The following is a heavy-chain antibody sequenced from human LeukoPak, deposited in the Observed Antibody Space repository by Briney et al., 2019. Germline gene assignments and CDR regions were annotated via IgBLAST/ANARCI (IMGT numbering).Heavy chain of an antibody. CDR3: ARGGEPLEPRDFDY. D-gene: IGHD1-1*01. CDR1: GFTFSSYS. CDR2: ISSSSSYI. V-gene: IGHV3-21*01. Sequence: PGGSLRLSCAASGFTFSSYSMNWVRQAPGKGLEWVSSISSSSSYIYYADSVKGRFTISRDNAKNSLYLQMNSLRAEDTAVYYCARGGEPLEPRDFDYWGQGTLVTVSS. J-gene: IGHJ4*02.